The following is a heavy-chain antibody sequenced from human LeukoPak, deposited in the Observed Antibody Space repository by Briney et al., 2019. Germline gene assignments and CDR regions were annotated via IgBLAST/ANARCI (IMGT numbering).Heavy chain of an antibody. CDR3: ARGIDY. V-gene: IGHV3-53*01. CDR1: GFTASSYY. J-gene: IGHJ4*02. CDR2: IYTGGGR. Sequence: GGSLRLSCAASGFTASSYYMNWVRQAPGKELEWVSVIYTGGGRYADSVRGRFTISRDTSKNMVFLQMNSLRVEDTAVYYCARGIDYWGRGTLVTVSS.